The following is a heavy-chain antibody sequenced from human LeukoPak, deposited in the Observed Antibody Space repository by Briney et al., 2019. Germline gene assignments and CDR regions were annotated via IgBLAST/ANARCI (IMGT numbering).Heavy chain of an antibody. CDR3: ARQILRGSYFYYLDV. V-gene: IGHV3-23*01. Sequence: GGSLRLPCAASGFSFNSFGMSWVRQTPGKGLEWVSSIHSRGDNTHYADSLEGRFTISRDTWKNTVYLQMNRLRAEDTATYYCARQILRGSYFYYLDVWGTGTPVTVSS. J-gene: IGHJ6*03. CDR2: IHSRGDNT. CDR1: GFSFNSFG. D-gene: IGHD3-10*01.